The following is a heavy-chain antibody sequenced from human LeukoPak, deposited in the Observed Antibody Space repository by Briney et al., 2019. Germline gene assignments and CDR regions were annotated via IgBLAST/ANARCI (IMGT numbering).Heavy chain of an antibody. J-gene: IGHJ6*03. V-gene: IGHV3-11*04. D-gene: IGHD5-12*01. CDR2: ISSSISTI. Sequence: GGSLRLSCAAAGFTFSAYYMSWIRQRPGKGLEWVSYISSSISTIYYASFGTGRLTISRDNAKNSLYLQMNRLRAEDTAVYYCARDIGGYDFSYYYYMDVWGKGTTVTVSS. CDR1: GFTFSAYY. CDR3: ARDIGGYDFSYYYYMDV.